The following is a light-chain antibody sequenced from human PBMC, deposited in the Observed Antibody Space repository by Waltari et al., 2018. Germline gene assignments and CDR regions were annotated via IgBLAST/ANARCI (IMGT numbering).Light chain of an antibody. CDR3: QQSYSTRWT. Sequence: DIQMTQSPSSLSASVGDRVTITCRTSQSIDIYLHWYQQKAGKAPRLLIYAATHLQNGVPSRFSGSGSETDFTLTISSLQPEDFATHYCQQSYSTRWTFGQGTVVELK. J-gene: IGKJ1*01. CDR1: QSIDIY. CDR2: AAT. V-gene: IGKV1-39*01.